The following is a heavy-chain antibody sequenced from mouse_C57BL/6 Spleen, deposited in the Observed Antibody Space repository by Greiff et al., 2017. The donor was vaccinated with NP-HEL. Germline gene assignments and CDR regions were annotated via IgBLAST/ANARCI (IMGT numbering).Heavy chain of an antibody. J-gene: IGHJ3*01. CDR1: GYTFTDYY. CDR2: IYPGSGNT. CDR3: ARSGTTVVAPGFAY. D-gene: IGHD1-1*01. Sequence: QVQLQQSGAELVRPGASVKLSCKASGYTFTDYYINWVKQRPGQGLEWIARIYPGSGNTYYNEKFKGKAALTAEKSSSTAYMQLSSLTSEDSAVYFCARSGTTVVAPGFAYWGQGTLVTVSA. V-gene: IGHV1-76*01.